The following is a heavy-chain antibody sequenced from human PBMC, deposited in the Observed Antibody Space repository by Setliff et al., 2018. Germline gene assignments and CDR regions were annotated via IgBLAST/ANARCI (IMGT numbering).Heavy chain of an antibody. CDR1: GDPMSSRRYY. CDR3: SRTGTYRYFDY. V-gene: IGHV4-61*09. D-gene: IGHD1-1*01. CDR2: IYTSWST. J-gene: IGHJ4*02. Sequence: SETLSLTCTVSGDPMSSRRYYWAWIRQPAGKVLEWIGQIYTSWSTNYNPSLKSRLTISVDTSKNQISLKLRSVTAADTAVYYCSRTGTYRYFDYWGQGTLVTVSS.